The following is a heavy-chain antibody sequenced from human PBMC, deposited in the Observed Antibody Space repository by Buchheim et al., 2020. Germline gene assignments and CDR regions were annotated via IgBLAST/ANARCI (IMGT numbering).Heavy chain of an antibody. V-gene: IGHV1-46*01. D-gene: IGHD3-3*01. Sequence: QVQLVQSGAEVKKPGASVKVSCKASGYTFTSYYMHWVRQAPGQGLEWMGIINPSGGSTSYAQKFQGRVTMTRDTSTSTVYMELSSLRSEDTAVYYCARAYPYYDFWSPWGPHYYYYYYMDVWGKGTT. CDR3: ARAYPYYDFWSPWGPHYYYYYYMDV. J-gene: IGHJ6*03. CDR2: INPSGGST. CDR1: GYTFTSYY.